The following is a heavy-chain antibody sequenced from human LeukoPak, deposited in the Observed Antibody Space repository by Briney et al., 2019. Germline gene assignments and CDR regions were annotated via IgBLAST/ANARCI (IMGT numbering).Heavy chain of an antibody. CDR3: AKDPYYYDSSDYLRNVRGYFDL. CDR1: GFTFSSYG. D-gene: IGHD3-22*01. CDR2: LWFDGSNT. V-gene: IGHV3-33*06. J-gene: IGHJ2*01. Sequence: GGSLRLSCAASGFTFSSYGMHWVRQAPGKGLEWVAVLWFDGSNTYYADSVKGRFTISRDNSKNTLYLQMNSLRAEDTAVYYCAKDPYYYDSSDYLRNVRGYFDLWGRGTLVTVSS.